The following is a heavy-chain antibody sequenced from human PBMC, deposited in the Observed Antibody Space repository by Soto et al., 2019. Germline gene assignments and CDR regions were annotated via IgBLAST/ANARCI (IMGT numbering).Heavy chain of an antibody. D-gene: IGHD2-15*01. CDR1: EITLNIYW. CDR2: ISGSGATT. CDR3: TKSSVHCSGGSCFDF. J-gene: IGHJ5*01. V-gene: IGHV3-23*01. Sequence: GGSLRLSCTASEITLNIYWMHWIRQAPGKRLEWLSLISGSGATTYYADSVKGRFIVSREKSKNTVYLQMNSLRADDTALYYCTKSSVHCSGGSCFDFWGQGTLVTVSS.